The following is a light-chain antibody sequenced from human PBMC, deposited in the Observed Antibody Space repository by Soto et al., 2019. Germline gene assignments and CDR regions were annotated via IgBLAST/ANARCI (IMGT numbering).Light chain of an antibody. CDR2: INSDSSH. CDR3: QTWGTGIVT. Sequence: QLVLTQSPSASASPGASVKLTCTLSSGHTNYAIVCHPQQPEKGPRFLMKINSDSSHIKGDGGPDRFSVSSSGAERYFTISSLQSEDEADYYCQTWGTGIVTFGGGTKVTVL. CDR1: SGHTNYA. J-gene: IGLJ2*01. V-gene: IGLV4-69*01.